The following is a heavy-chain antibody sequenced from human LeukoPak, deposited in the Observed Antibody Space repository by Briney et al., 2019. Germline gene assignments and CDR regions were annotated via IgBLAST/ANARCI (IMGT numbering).Heavy chain of an antibody. D-gene: IGHD4-23*01. CDR1: GGSISSGSYY. V-gene: IGHV4-61*02. J-gene: IGHJ4*02. Sequence: PSQTLSLTCTVSGGSISSGSYYWNWIRQPAGKGLEWIGRIYTSGSTDYSPSLKSRVTISVDTSKNQFSLKLNSVTAADTAVYYCARFEVVTPRLTIDYWGQGTLVTVSS. CDR3: ARFEVVTPRLTIDY. CDR2: IYTSGST.